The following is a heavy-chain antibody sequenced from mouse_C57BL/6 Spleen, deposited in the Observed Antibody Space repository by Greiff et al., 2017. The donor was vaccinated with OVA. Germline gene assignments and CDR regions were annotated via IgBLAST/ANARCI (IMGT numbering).Heavy chain of an antibody. Sequence: EVMLVESGPGLAKPSQTLSLTCSVTGYSITSDYWNWIRKFPGNKLEYMGYISYSGSTYYNPSPKSRISITRDTPTNQYYLQLNSVTTEDTATYYCARVIDTTVVDGYWYFDVWGTGTTVTVSS. J-gene: IGHJ1*03. D-gene: IGHD1-1*01. CDR1: GYSITSDY. CDR2: ISYSGST. V-gene: IGHV3-8*01. CDR3: ARVIDTTVVDGYWYFDV.